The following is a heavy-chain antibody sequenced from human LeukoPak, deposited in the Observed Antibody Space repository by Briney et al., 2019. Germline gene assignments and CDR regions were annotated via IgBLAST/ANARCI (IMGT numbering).Heavy chain of an antibody. CDR3: AKGRSSWFSGSFDY. V-gene: IGHV3-23*01. J-gene: IGHJ4*02. Sequence: GGSLRLSCAASGFTFSTYAMSWVRQTAGKGLELVSDIRGSGGSTNYADSVKGRFTISRDNSKNTLYLQMDSLRAEDTAVYYCAKGRSSWFSGSFDYWGQGTLVTVSS. D-gene: IGHD6-19*01. CDR1: GFTFSTYA. CDR2: IRGSGGST.